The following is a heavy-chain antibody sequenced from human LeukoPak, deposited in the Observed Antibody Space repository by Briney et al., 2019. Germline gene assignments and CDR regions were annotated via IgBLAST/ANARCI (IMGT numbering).Heavy chain of an antibody. CDR2: ISAYNGNT. CDR1: GYTFTSYG. Sequence: ASVKVSCKASGYTFTSYGISWVRQAPGQGLEWMGWISAYNGNTNYAQNLQGRVTMTTDTSTSTAYMELRSLRSDDTAVYYCARRLSENRGVGYFDYWGQGTLVTVSS. D-gene: IGHD3-16*02. V-gene: IGHV1-18*01. CDR3: ARRLSENRGVGYFDY. J-gene: IGHJ4*02.